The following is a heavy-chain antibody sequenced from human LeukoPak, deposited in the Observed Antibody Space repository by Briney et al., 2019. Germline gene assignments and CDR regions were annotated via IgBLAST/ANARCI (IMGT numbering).Heavy chain of an antibody. Sequence: GGSLRLSCAASRFTFSSSWMSWVRQAPGKGLECVANIKQDGSEKNYVDSVKGRFTISRDNAKNSLYLQMNSLRAEDTAVYYCARWNLVSSGFDFWGQGTLVTVSS. CDR3: ARWNLVSSGFDF. J-gene: IGHJ4*02. V-gene: IGHV3-7*01. CDR2: IKQDGSEK. D-gene: IGHD2-8*01. CDR1: RFTFSSSW.